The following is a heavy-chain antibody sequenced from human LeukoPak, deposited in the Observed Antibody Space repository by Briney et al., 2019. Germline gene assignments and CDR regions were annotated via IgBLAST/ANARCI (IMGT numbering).Heavy chain of an antibody. Sequence: SETLSLTCTVSGGSISSYYWNWIRQPPEKGLEWIGYIYYSGITNYNPSLKSRVTISVDTSKNQFALKLSSVTAADTAVYYCARAFRMYALHNWFDPWGQGTLVTVSS. CDR3: ARAFRMYALHNWFDP. V-gene: IGHV4-59*01. CDR2: IYYSGIT. J-gene: IGHJ5*02. D-gene: IGHD2-8*01. CDR1: GGSISSYY.